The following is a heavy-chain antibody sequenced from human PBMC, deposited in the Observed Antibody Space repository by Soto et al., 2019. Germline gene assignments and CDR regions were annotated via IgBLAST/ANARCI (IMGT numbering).Heavy chain of an antibody. V-gene: IGHV3-33*01. CDR2: MWNDGTNK. J-gene: IGHJ4*02. CDR1: GFTFSNYH. CDR3: ASIGPWALNFDY. D-gene: IGHD3-16*01. Sequence: QVQLVESGGGVVQPGRSLRLSCAASGFTFSNYHMHWVRQAPGRGLEWVAGMWNDGTNKYYSDSVRGRFTISRDNSQNTLWLQMNSLRVEDTAIYYCASIGPWALNFDYWGQGTLVTVSS.